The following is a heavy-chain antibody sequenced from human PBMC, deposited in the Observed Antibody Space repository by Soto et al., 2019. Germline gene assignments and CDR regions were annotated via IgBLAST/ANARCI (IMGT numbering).Heavy chain of an antibody. V-gene: IGHV6-1*01. J-gene: IGHJ5*01. CDR2: TYYRSKWST. Sequence: SQTLSLTCAISGDSVSSKSAAWNWIRQSPSRGLEWLGRTYYRSKWSTDYAVSVKSRITINPDTSKNQFSLQLNSVTPEDTAVHYCTRALSGSYDSWGQGTLVTVSS. CDR1: GDSVSSKSAA. D-gene: IGHD1-26*01. CDR3: TRALSGSYDS.